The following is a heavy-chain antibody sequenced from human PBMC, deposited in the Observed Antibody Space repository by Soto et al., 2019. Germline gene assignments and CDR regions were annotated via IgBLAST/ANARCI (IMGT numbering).Heavy chain of an antibody. CDR1: GGTFSSYA. D-gene: IGHD3-10*01. CDR2: IIPIFGTA. J-gene: IGHJ6*02. V-gene: IGHV1-69*13. CDR3: AREQTGSGSYLNDYYYYYGMDV. Sequence: SVKVSCKASGGTFSSYAISWVRQAPGQGLEWMGGIIPIFGTANYAQKFQGRVTITADESTSTAYMELSSLRSEDTAVYYCAREQTGSGSYLNDYYYYYGMDVWGQGTTVTV.